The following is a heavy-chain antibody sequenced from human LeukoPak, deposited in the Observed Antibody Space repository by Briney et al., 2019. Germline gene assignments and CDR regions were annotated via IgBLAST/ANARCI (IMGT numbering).Heavy chain of an antibody. Sequence: ASVKVSCKASGGTFSSYAISWVRQAPGQGLEWMGIINPSGGSTRYAQKFQGRVTMTRDTSTSTVYMELSSLRSEDTAVYYCARENRNWFDPWGQGTLVTVSS. V-gene: IGHV1-46*01. CDR1: GGTFSSYA. J-gene: IGHJ5*02. CDR3: ARENRNWFDP. CDR2: INPSGGST.